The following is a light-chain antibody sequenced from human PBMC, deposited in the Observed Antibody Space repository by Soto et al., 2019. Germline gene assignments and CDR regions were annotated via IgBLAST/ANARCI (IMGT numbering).Light chain of an antibody. CDR1: QSISSW. CDR2: DAS. V-gene: IGKV1-5*01. Sequence: DIQMTQSPSTLSASVGERVTITCRASQSISSWLAWYQQKPGKAPKLLIYDASSLESGVPSRFSGSGSGTEFTLTISSLQPDDFATYYCQQYNSYLITFGLGTRWRLN. J-gene: IGKJ5*01. CDR3: QQYNSYLIT.